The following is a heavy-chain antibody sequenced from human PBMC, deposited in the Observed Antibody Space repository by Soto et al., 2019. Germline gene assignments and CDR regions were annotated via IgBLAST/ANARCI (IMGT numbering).Heavy chain of an antibody. D-gene: IGHD3-10*01. CDR1: GGSISSYY. CDR3: ERAGNYYGSGSYVYYYGMDG. V-gene: IGHV4-59*01. CDR2: IYYSGST. Sequence: SETLSLTCTVSGGSISSYYWSLIRQPPGKGLEWIGYIYYSGSTNYNPSLKSRVTISVDTSKNQFSLKLSSVTAADTAVYYCERAGNYYGSGSYVYYYGMDGWGQGRRVAVSS. J-gene: IGHJ6*02.